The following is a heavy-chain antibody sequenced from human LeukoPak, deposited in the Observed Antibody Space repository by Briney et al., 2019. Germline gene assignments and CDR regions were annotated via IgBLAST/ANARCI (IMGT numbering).Heavy chain of an antibody. V-gene: IGHV1-69*05. D-gene: IGHD3-3*01. CDR3: APSFGVVIIALDY. CDR1: GGTFSSYS. Sequence: GASVKVSCKASGGTFSSYSISWVRQAPGQGLEWMGRIIPIFDTTNYAQKFQDRVTITTDESTSTAYMELSSLRSEDTAVYYCAPSFGVVIIALDYWGQGTLVTVSS. CDR2: IIPIFDTT. J-gene: IGHJ4*02.